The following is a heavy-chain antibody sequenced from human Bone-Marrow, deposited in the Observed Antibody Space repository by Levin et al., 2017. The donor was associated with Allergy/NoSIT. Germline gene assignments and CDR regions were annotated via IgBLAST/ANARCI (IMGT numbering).Heavy chain of an antibody. J-gene: IGHJ6*02. Sequence: GASVKVSCKASGYTFTSYGITWVRQAPGQGLEWMGWISGYNGDTKYAQNLQGRVTMTTEKSTTTAYMELRSLRSDDTAKYYCGRFSGNNEWKYHNAMDVWGQGTTVTVSS. V-gene: IGHV1-18*01. CDR1: GYTFTSYG. D-gene: IGHD3-3*01. CDR3: GRFSGNNEWKYHNAMDV. CDR2: ISGYNGDT.